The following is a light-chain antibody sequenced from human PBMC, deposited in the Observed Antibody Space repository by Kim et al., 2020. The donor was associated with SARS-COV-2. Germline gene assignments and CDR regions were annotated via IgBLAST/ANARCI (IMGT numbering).Light chain of an antibody. J-gene: IGLJ3*02. V-gene: IGLV3-27*01. CDR3: YSAADENWV. CDR1: ILTKQY. Sequence: SVSPGQPARITCSGDILTKQYARCYQHKPGQAPVLVLYKDSQRPSGIPERISGSNSGTTVTLTINGAQIEDEADYYCYSAADENWVFGGGTQLTVL. CDR2: KDS.